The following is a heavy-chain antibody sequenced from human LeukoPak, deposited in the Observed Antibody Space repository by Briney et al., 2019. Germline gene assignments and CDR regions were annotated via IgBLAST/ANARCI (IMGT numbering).Heavy chain of an antibody. Sequence: GRSLRLSCAASGFTFSSYAMHWVRQAPGKGLEWVAVISYDGSNKYYADSVKGRFTISRDNSKNTLYLQMDSLRAEDTAVYYCARDRNYAVFDYWGQGTLVTVSS. J-gene: IGHJ4*02. CDR2: ISYDGSNK. D-gene: IGHD4-11*01. CDR3: ARDRNYAVFDY. CDR1: GFTFSSYA. V-gene: IGHV3-30-3*01.